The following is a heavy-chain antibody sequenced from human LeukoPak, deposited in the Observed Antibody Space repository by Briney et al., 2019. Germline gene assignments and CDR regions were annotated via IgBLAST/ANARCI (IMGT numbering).Heavy chain of an antibody. J-gene: IGHJ6*03. CDR1: GFTFSSYW. CDR3: ARDVVAGGWNVGYYYYYMDV. CDR2: IKQDGSGK. Sequence: PGGSPRLSCAASGFTFSSYWMSWVRQAPGKGLEGVANIKQDGSGKYYVDSVKGRFTISRDNAKNSLYLQKNSLRAEDTAVYYRARDVVAGGWNVGYYYYYMDVWGKGTTVTVSS. D-gene: IGHD1-1*01. V-gene: IGHV3-7*01.